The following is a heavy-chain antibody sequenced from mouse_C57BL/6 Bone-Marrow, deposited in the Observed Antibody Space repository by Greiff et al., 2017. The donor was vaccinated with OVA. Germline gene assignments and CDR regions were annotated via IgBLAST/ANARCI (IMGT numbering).Heavy chain of an antibody. CDR3: TRVLDAMDY. CDR2: ISSGGDYT. CDR1: GFTFSSYA. D-gene: IGHD1-1*01. Sequence: EVQGVESGEGLVKPGGSLKLSCAASGFTFSSYAMSWVRQTPEKRLEWVAYISSGGDYTYYADTVKGRFTISRDNARNTLYLQMSSLKSEDAAMYYCTRVLDAMDYWGQGTSVTVSS. J-gene: IGHJ4*01. V-gene: IGHV5-9-1*02.